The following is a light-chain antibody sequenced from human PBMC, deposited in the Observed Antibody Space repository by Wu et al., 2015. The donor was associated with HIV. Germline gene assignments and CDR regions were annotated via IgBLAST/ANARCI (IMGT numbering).Light chain of an antibody. Sequence: DIQMTQSPSPLSASVGDRVTITCRASQGISNYLAWYQQKPGKVPKLLIYTASTLQSGVPSRFSGSGSETDFTLTITSLQPEDVATYYCQKYNSAPWTFGQGTKVEIK. J-gene: IGKJ1*01. V-gene: IGKV1-27*01. CDR3: QKYNSAPWT. CDR2: TAS. CDR1: QGISNY.